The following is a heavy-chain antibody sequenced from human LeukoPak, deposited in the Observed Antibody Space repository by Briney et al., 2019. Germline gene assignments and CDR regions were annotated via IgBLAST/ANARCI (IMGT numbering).Heavy chain of an antibody. J-gene: IGHJ4*02. D-gene: IGHD2-2*01. CDR2: ISSSSSNI. CDR1: GFTFSSYA. Sequence: GGSLRLSCAASGFTFSSYAMNWVRQAPGKGLEWVSSISSSSSNIYYADSVKGRFTISRDNAKNSLYLQMNSLRAEDTAVYYCARGYCSSTSCSFDYWGQGTLVTVSS. CDR3: ARGYCSSTSCSFDY. V-gene: IGHV3-21*01.